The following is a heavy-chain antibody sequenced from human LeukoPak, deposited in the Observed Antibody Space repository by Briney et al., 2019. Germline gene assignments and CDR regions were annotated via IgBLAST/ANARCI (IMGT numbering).Heavy chain of an antibody. D-gene: IGHD6-13*01. J-gene: IGHJ4*02. CDR1: GFTVSSNY. CDR2: IYSGGTT. CDR3: ASPTPDIAAAVSAY. V-gene: IGHV3-66*01. Sequence: PGGSLRLSCAASGFTVSSNYMNWVRQAPGKGLEWVSVIYSGGTTYYADSVKGRFTISRDNSKNTLYLQMNSLRAEGTAVYYCASPTPDIAAAVSAYWGQGTLVTVSS.